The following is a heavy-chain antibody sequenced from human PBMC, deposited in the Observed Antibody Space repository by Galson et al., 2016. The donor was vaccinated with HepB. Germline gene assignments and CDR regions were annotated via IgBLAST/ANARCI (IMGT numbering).Heavy chain of an antibody. CDR2: ISYDGSNR. CDR1: GFTLNNYA. CDR3: ARDQGWEGGWFDP. Sequence: SLRLSCAASGFTLNNYALNWVRQAPGKGLEWAALISYDGSNRYYGDPVRGRFAISRDTSKNTVYLRMNSLRPEDTAVYYCARDQGWEGGWFDPWGQGTLVTVSS. V-gene: IGHV3-30*09. D-gene: IGHD1-26*01. J-gene: IGHJ5*02.